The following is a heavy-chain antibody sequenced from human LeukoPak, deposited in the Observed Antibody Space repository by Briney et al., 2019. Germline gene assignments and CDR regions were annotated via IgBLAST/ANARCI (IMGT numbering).Heavy chain of an antibody. D-gene: IGHD3-9*01. CDR2: IIPIFGRA. Sequence: SVKVSCKASGGTFSSYAISWVRQAPGQGLEWMGVIIPIFGRANYAQKFQGRVTITADESTSTAYMELSSLRSEDTAVYYCARARYYDILTGYSVLNYYYYGMDVWGQGTTVTVSS. J-gene: IGHJ6*02. CDR1: GGTFSSYA. V-gene: IGHV1-69*13. CDR3: ARARYYDILTGYSVLNYYYYGMDV.